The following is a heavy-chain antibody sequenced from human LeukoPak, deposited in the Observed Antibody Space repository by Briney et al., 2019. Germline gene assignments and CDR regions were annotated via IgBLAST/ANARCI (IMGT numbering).Heavy chain of an antibody. Sequence: PGGSLRLSCAASGFTFSSYGMHWVRQAPGKGLEWVAVIWYDGSNKYYADSVKGRFTISRDNSKNTLYLQMNTLRAEDTAVYYCARLGQRLPPSYYFGMDVWGQGTTVTV. CDR2: IWYDGSNK. CDR1: GFTFSSYG. D-gene: IGHD6-19*01. CDR3: ARLGQRLPPSYYFGMDV. J-gene: IGHJ6*02. V-gene: IGHV3-33*01.